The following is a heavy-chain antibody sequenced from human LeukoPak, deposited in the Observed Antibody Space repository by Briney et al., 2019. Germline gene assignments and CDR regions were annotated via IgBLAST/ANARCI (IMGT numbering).Heavy chain of an antibody. CDR1: GFTFSSYS. D-gene: IGHD3-10*01. J-gene: IGHJ2*01. CDR2: ISYDGSNK. V-gene: IGHV3-30*18. Sequence: GGSLRLSCAASGFTFSSYSMQWVRQAPGKGLEWVAVISYDGSNKYDADSVKGRFTISRDNSKNTLYLQMNKLRVEDTAVYYCAKSSLRGHSLWYFDLWGRGTPVTVSS. CDR3: AKSSLRGHSLWYFDL.